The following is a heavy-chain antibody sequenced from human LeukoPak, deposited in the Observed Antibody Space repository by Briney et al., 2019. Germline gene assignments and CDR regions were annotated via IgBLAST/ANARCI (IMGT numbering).Heavy chain of an antibody. CDR1: GGSISSYY. Sequence: SETLSLTCTVSGGSISSYYWSWIRQPAGKGLEWIGRIYTSGSTNYNPSLKSRVTMSVDTSKNQFSLKLSSVTAADTAVYYCARIPAGWTVGATVPWGQGTLVTVSP. CDR3: ARIPAGWTVGATVP. D-gene: IGHD1-26*01. V-gene: IGHV4-4*07. CDR2: IYTSGST. J-gene: IGHJ5*02.